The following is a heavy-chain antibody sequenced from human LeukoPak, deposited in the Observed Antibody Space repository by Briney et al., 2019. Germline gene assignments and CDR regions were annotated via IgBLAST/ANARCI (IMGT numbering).Heavy chain of an antibody. Sequence: PSETPSLTCTVSGGSISSSSYYWGWIRQPPGTGLEWIGSIYYSGSTYYNPSLKSRVTISVDTSKNQFSLKLSSVTAADTAVYYCARRRAMIVVSYGFDPWGQGTLVTVSS. CDR1: GGSISSSSYY. V-gene: IGHV4-39*01. CDR2: IYYSGST. D-gene: IGHD3-22*01. CDR3: ARRRAMIVVSYGFDP. J-gene: IGHJ5*02.